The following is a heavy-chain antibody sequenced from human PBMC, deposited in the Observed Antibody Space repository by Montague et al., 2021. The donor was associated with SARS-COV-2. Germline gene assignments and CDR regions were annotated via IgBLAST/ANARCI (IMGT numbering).Heavy chain of an antibody. CDR1: GGSFNGYY. CDR2: INHSGST. CDR3: ARGRRILLWFGELLSGGDYYGMDV. Sequence: SETLSLTCAVYGGSFNGYYWSWIRQPPGKGLEWIGEINHSGSTNYNPSLKSRVTISVDTSKNQFSLKLSSVTAADTAVYYCARGRRILLWFGELLSGGDYYGMDVWGQGTTVTVSS. J-gene: IGHJ6*02. D-gene: IGHD3-10*01. V-gene: IGHV4-34*01.